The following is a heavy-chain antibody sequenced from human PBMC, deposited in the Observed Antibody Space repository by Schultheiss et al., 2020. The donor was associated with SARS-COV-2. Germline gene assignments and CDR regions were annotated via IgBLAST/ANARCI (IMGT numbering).Heavy chain of an antibody. CDR2: ISSRSSTI. CDR3: ARDHETCNITSCFSANDAFDI. CDR1: GFTFSTYE. Sequence: GGSLRLSCAASGFTFSTYEMNWVRQAPGKGLEWVSYISSRSSTIYYADSVKGRFTVSRDNAKKSLYLQMNSLRAEDTAIYYCARDHETCNITSCFSANDAFDIWGQGTMVTVSS. V-gene: IGHV3-48*03. J-gene: IGHJ3*02. D-gene: IGHD2-2*01.